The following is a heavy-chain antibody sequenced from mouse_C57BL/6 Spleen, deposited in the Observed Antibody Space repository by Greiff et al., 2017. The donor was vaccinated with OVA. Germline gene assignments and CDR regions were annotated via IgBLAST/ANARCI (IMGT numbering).Heavy chain of an antibody. D-gene: IGHD1-1*01. V-gene: IGHV1-18*01. CDR1: GYTFTDYN. CDR2: INPNNGGT. Sequence: VQLQQSGPELVKPGASVKIPCKASGYTFTDYNMDWVKQSHGKSLEWIGDINPNNGGTIYNQKFKGKATLTVDKSASTAYMELRSLTSEDTAVYYCARSVYYYGSSPYAMDYWGQGTSVTVSS. J-gene: IGHJ4*01. CDR3: ARSVYYYGSSPYAMDY.